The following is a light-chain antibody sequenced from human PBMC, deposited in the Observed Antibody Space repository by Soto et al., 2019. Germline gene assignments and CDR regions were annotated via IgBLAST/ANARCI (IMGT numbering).Light chain of an antibody. CDR3: QQYNNWPPEWK. V-gene: IGKV3-15*01. CDR1: QSVSSN. Sequence: EIVMTQSPATLSVSPGERATLSCRASQSVSSNLAWYQQKPGQAPRLLIYGASTRATGIPARFSGSGSGTEFTLTISSLQSEDFAVYYCQQYNNWPPEWKFGQGTKVDIK. J-gene: IGKJ1*01. CDR2: GAS.